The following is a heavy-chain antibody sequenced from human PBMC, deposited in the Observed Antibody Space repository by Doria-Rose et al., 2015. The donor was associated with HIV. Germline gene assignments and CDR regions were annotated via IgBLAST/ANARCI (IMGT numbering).Heavy chain of an antibody. CDR2: IKQDGSEK. D-gene: IGHD1-26*01. Sequence: GGSLRLSCAASGFTFSSYWMSWVRQAPGEGLEWVANIKQDGSEKYYVDSLKGRFTISRDNAKSSLYLQMNSLRAEDTAVYYCARVNRWELPGGHDAFDIWGQGTMVTVSS. CDR3: ARVNRWELPGGHDAFDI. J-gene: IGHJ3*02. V-gene: IGHV3-7*05. CDR1: GFTFSSYW.